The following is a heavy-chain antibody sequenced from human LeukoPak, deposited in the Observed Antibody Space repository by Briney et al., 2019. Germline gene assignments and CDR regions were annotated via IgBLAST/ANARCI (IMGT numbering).Heavy chain of an antibody. CDR2: IIPIFGTA. CDR3: ARHPPRGVTGGGNFDY. CDR1: GGTFSSYA. D-gene: IGHD2-21*02. J-gene: IGHJ4*02. Sequence: ASVKVSCKVSGGTFSSYAISWVRQAPGQGLEWMGGIIPIFGTANYAQKFQGRVTITADESTSTAYMELSSLRSEDTAVYYCARHPPRGVTGGGNFDYWGQGTLVTVSS. V-gene: IGHV1-69*13.